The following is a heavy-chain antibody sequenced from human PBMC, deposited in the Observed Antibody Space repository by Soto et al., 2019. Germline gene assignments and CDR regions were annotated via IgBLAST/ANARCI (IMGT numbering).Heavy chain of an antibody. CDR2: IYHSGST. CDR3: ARDGHRITIFGVVKSDYGMDV. J-gene: IGHJ6*02. V-gene: IGHV4-4*02. D-gene: IGHD3-3*01. CDR1: GGSISSSNW. Sequence: SETLSLTCAVSGGSISSSNWWSWVRQPPGKGLEWIGEIYHSGSTNYNPSLKSRVTISVDKSKNQFSLKLSSVTAADTAMYYCARDGHRITIFGVVKSDYGMDVWGQGTTVTVSS.